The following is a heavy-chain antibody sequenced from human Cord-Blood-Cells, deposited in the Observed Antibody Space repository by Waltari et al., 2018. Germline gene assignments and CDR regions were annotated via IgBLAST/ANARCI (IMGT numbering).Heavy chain of an antibody. CDR3: ARRYCSGGSCYDY. CDR1: GYSFISYF. J-gene: IGHJ4*02. Sequence: EVPLVQSGAEVKKPGESLKLSCKGSGYSFISYFICSVRTMPGKGLEWMGIIYPGDSDTRYSPSVQGQVTISADKSISTAYLQWSSLKASDTAMYYCARRYCSGGSCYDYWGQGTLVTVSS. V-gene: IGHV5-51*01. CDR2: IYPGDSDT. D-gene: IGHD2-15*01.